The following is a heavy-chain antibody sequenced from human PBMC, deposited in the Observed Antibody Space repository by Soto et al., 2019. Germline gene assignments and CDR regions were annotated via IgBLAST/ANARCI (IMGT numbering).Heavy chain of an antibody. V-gene: IGHV3-53*01. D-gene: IGHD2-21*02. CDR1: GFTVSSNY. CDR3: ARVWLARPKYCGGDCQDGYFDY. Sequence: EVQLLESGGSLVQPGGSLRLSCAASGFTVSSNYMSWVRQAPGKGLEWVSVIYSGGSTYYADSVKGRFTISRDNSKNTLYLQMNSLRAEDTAVYYCARVWLARPKYCGGDCQDGYFDYWGQGTLVTVSS. CDR2: IYSGGST. J-gene: IGHJ4*02.